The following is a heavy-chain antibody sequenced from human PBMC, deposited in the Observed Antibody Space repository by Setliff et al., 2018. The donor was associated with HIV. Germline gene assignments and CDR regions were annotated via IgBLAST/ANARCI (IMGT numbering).Heavy chain of an antibody. Sequence: SETLSLTCSVSGGSLISGGYYWSWIRQHPGKGLEWIGYVYYTGKTYYNPSLESRISMSVDTSKNQSSLKLTSVTAADTAIYYCARDLTSNSNCFEPWGQGTQVTV. CDR3: ARDLTSNSNCFEP. V-gene: IGHV4-31*03. CDR2: VYYTGKT. J-gene: IGHJ5*02. D-gene: IGHD4-4*01. CDR1: GGSLISGGYY.